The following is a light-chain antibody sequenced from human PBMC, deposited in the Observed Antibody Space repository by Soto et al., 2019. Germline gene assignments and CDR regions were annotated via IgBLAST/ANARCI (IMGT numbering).Light chain of an antibody. J-gene: IGKJ1*01. V-gene: IGKV3D-20*02. CDR1: QSVSSSY. Sequence: EIVLTQSPGTLSLSPGERATLSCRASQSVSSSYLAWYQQKPGQAPRLLIYGASSRATGIPDRFSGSGSGTDFTLTISRLEPEDFAVYFCQLRSNWPPTWTFGQGTKVEVK. CDR3: QLRSNWPPTWT. CDR2: GAS.